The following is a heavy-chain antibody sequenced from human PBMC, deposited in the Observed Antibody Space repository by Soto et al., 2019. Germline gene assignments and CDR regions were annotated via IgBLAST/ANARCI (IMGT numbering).Heavy chain of an antibody. Sequence: SETLSLTCTVSGGSISSGGYYWSWIRQHPGKGLEWIGYIYYSGSTYYNPSLKSRVTISVDTSKNQFSLKLSSVTAADTAVYYCARVAGGSYSGLFDYWGQGTLVTVSS. V-gene: IGHV4-31*03. D-gene: IGHD1-26*01. CDR1: GGSISSGGYY. CDR2: IYYSGST. CDR3: ARVAGGSYSGLFDY. J-gene: IGHJ4*02.